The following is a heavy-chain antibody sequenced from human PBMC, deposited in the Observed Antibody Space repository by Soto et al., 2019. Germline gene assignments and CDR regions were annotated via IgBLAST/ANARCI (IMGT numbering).Heavy chain of an antibody. D-gene: IGHD6-6*01. Sequence: GGSLRLSCAASGFTFSSYGMHWVRQAPGKGLEWVAVIWYDGSNKYYADSVKGRFTISRDNSKNTLYLQMNSLGAEDTAVYYCARDLGVSSSRDYYYYGMDVWGQGTTVTVSS. CDR1: GFTFSSYG. CDR3: ARDLGVSSSRDYYYYGMDV. J-gene: IGHJ6*02. V-gene: IGHV3-33*01. CDR2: IWYDGSNK.